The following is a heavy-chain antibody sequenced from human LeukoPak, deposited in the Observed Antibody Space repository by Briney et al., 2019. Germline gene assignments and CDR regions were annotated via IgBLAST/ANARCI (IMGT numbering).Heavy chain of an antibody. V-gene: IGHV1-18*01. Sequence: ASVKVSCKASGYTFTSYGISWVRQAPGQGLEWMGWISAYNGNTNYAQKFQGRVTMTRDTSISTAYMELSRLRSDDTAVYYCASGRTIYSSFDYWGQGTLVTVSS. D-gene: IGHD6-13*01. CDR3: ASGRTIYSSFDY. CDR2: ISAYNGNT. CDR1: GYTFTSYG. J-gene: IGHJ4*02.